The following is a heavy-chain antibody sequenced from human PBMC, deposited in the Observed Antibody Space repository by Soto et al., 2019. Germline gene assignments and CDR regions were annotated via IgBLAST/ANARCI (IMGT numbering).Heavy chain of an antibody. D-gene: IGHD3-22*01. CDR3: ARDRYNYDSSGRPHDY. Sequence: QVQLVQSGAEVKKPGSSVKVSCKASGGTFSSYAISWVRQAPGQGLEWMGGIIPIFGTANYAQKFQGRVTITADESTSTAYMELSSLRSQDTAVYYSARDRYNYDSSGRPHDYWGQGTLVTVSS. J-gene: IGHJ4*02. CDR2: IIPIFGTA. V-gene: IGHV1-69*01. CDR1: GGTFSSYA.